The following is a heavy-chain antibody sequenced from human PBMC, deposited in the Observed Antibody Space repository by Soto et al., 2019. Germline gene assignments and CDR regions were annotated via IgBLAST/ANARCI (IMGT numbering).Heavy chain of an antibody. CDR1: GGSVSSGSYY. Sequence: SETLSLTCTVSGGSVSSGSYYWSWIRQPPGKGLEWIGYIYYSGSTNYNPSLKSRVTISVDTSKYQFSLKLSSVTAADTAVYYCARDRGTIFGVVIMGNYYYGMDVWGQGTTVTVSS. CDR3: ARDRGTIFGVVIMGNYYYGMDV. V-gene: IGHV4-61*01. CDR2: IYYSGST. J-gene: IGHJ6*02. D-gene: IGHD3-3*01.